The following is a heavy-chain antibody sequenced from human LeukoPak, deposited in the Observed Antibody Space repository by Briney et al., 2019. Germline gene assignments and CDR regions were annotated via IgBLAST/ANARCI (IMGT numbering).Heavy chain of an antibody. Sequence: GGSLRLSCAASGFTFSSYGMHWVRQAPGKGLEWVANIKQDGSEKYYVDSVKGRFTISRDNAKNSLYLQMNSLRAEDTAVYYCARLNSGYIDYWGQGTLVTVSS. CDR2: IKQDGSEK. J-gene: IGHJ4*02. D-gene: IGHD3-22*01. CDR1: GFTFSSYG. CDR3: ARLNSGYIDY. V-gene: IGHV3-7*01.